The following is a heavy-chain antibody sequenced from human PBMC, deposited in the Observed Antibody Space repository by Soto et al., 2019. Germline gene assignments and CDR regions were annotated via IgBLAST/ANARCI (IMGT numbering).Heavy chain of an antibody. V-gene: IGHV3-23*01. CDR2: ISGSGGST. J-gene: IGHJ6*02. CDR3: AKAAGSYYYYGMDV. Sequence: LSLTCAASGFTFSSYAMSWVRQAPGKGLEWVSAISGSGGSTYYADSVKGRFTISRDNSKNTLYLQMNSLRAEDTAVYYCAKAAGSYYYYGMDVWGQGTTVTVSS. CDR1: GFTFSSYA.